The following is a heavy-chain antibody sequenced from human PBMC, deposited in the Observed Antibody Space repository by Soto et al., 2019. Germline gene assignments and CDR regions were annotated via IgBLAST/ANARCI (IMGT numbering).Heavy chain of an antibody. CDR1: GFTFSSYS. Sequence: GGSLRLSCVASGFTFSSYSMNWVRQAPGKGLEWVSYISSSSSTIYYADSVKGRFTISRDNAKDSLYLQMNSLRAEDTAVYYCARYPMSNNDYGDLYPSSIWFDPWGQGTLVTVSS. D-gene: IGHD4-17*01. CDR3: ARYPMSNNDYGDLYPSSIWFDP. J-gene: IGHJ5*02. V-gene: IGHV3-48*01. CDR2: ISSSSSTI.